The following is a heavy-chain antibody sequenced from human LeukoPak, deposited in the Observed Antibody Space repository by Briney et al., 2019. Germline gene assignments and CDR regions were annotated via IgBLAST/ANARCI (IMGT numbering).Heavy chain of an antibody. CDR1: GGSFRGYY. CDR3: ARGHRKYNMYSSGPNHYYYYYMDV. J-gene: IGHJ6*03. D-gene: IGHD6-19*01. V-gene: IGHV4-34*01. CDR2: INHSGST. Sequence: SETLSLTCAVYGGSFRGYYWSWIRQPPGKGLEWIGEINHSGSTNYNPSLKSRVTISVDTSKNQFSLKQSSVTAADTAVYYCARGHRKYNMYSSGPNHYYYYYMDVWGKGTTVTVSS.